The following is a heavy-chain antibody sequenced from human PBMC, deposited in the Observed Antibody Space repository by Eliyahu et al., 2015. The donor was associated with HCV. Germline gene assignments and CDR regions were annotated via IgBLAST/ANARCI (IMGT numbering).Heavy chain of an antibody. V-gene: IGHV4-59*01. D-gene: IGHD6-19*01. Sequence: QVQLQXSGPGLVKPSXTLSLXCTVPGGPXXXXSWSWIRQPPGKGLEWIGYIHYSGSTNYNPSLKSRVTISVDTSKNQFSLNLTSVTAADTAIYYCASGGGGIAVTGTGGWFDPWGQGTLVTVSS. CDR2: IHYSGST. CDR3: ASGGGGIAVTGTGGWFDP. CDR1: GGPXXXXS. J-gene: IGHJ5*02.